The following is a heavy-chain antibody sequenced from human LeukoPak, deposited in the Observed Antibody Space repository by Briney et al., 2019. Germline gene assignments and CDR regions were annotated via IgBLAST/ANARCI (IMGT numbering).Heavy chain of an antibody. Sequence: SQTLSLTFAISGDSVSSNSAAWNWIRQSPSRGLEWLGRTYYRSKWYNDYAVSVKSRITINPDTSKNQFSLQLNSVTPEDTAVYYCARDPSAYYDSSGYYRGAFDYWGQGTLVTVSS. J-gene: IGHJ4*02. CDR1: GDSVSSNSAA. CDR3: ARDPSAYYDSSGYYRGAFDY. CDR2: TYYRSKWYN. V-gene: IGHV6-1*01. D-gene: IGHD3-22*01.